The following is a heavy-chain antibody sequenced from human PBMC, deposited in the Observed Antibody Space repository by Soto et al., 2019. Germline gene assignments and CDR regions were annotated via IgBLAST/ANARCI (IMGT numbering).Heavy chain of an antibody. D-gene: IGHD6-19*01. CDR2: IYWDDDK. V-gene: IGHV2-5*02. Sequence: QITLKESGPTLVKPTQTLTLTCTFSGFSLSTSGVGVGWIRQPPGKAPEWLAVIYWDDDKRYSPSLKTRLSITEDTSKNEGVLSMNNQDPVDTTTFYLASGWYRDQYLPGMGVWGEGTTVTVSS. CDR3: ASGWYRDQYLPGMGV. J-gene: IGHJ6*04. CDR1: GFSLSTSGVG.